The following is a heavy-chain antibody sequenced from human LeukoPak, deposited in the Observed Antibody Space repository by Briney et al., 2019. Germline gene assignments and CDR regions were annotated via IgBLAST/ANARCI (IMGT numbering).Heavy chain of an antibody. J-gene: IGHJ5*02. V-gene: IGHV3-9*01. CDR3: AKDKAYGSGDNWFDP. CDR1: GFTFDDYA. Sequence: GRSLRLSCAASGFTFDDYAMHWVRQAPGKGLEWVSGISWNSGSIGYADSVKGRFTISRDNAKNSLYLQMNSLRAEDTALYYCAKDKAYGSGDNWFDPWGQGTLVTVSS. CDR2: ISWNSGSI. D-gene: IGHD3-10*01.